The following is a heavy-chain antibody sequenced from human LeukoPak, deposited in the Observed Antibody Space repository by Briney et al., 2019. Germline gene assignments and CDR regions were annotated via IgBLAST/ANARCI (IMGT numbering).Heavy chain of an antibody. CDR3: AKDPTIYGAHFDY. CDR2: IHYDGSNK. J-gene: IGHJ4*02. V-gene: IGHV3-30*02. Sequence: GRSLRLSCAASGFTFSSYGMHWVRQAPDKGLEWVAFIHYDGSNKYYADSVKGRFTISRDNSKNTLYLQMNSLRAEDTAVYYCAKDPTIYGAHFDYWGQGTLVTVSS. D-gene: IGHD4-17*01. CDR1: GFTFSSYG.